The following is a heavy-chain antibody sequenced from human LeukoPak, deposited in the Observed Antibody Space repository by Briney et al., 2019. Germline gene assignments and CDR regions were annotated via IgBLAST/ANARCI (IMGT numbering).Heavy chain of an antibody. V-gene: IGHV1-18*01. Sequence: ASVKVSCKASGYTFTSYGISWVRQAPGQGLEWMGWISAYNGNTNYAQKLQGRVTMTTDTSTSTAYMELRSLRSDDTAVYFCSRSYYSSSWYYFDHWGQGTLVIVSS. CDR3: SRSYYSSSWYYFDH. J-gene: IGHJ4*02. CDR2: ISAYNGNT. D-gene: IGHD2-15*01. CDR1: GYTFTSYG.